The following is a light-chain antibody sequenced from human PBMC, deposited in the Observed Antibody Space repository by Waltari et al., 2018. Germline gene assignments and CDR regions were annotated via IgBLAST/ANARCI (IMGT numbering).Light chain of an antibody. CDR1: QSVSTK. V-gene: IGKV3-15*01. J-gene: IGKJ4*01. CDR2: EAS. CDR3: QQYNDWPPLT. Sequence: EIVMTHSPGPLSVSPGDRVTLSCRASQSVSTKLAWYQKKPGQPLRPLLYEASRRATGIPTRFSGSGSATEFTLTISSLQSEEFAVELCQQYNDWPPLTFGGGTKVEIK.